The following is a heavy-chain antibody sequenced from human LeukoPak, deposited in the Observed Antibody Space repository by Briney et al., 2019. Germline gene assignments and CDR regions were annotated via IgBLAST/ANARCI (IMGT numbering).Heavy chain of an antibody. CDR1: GGSISSYY. D-gene: IGHD2-2*01. V-gene: IGHV4-59*01. CDR3: ARGIVPAAAIQGIVLDY. CDR2: IYYSGST. J-gene: IGHJ4*02. Sequence: SETLSLTCTVSGGSISSYYWSWIRQPPGKGLEWIGYIYYSGSTNYNPSLKSRVTISVDTSKNQFSLKLSSVTAADTAVYYCARGIVPAAAIQGIVLDYWGQGTLVIVSS.